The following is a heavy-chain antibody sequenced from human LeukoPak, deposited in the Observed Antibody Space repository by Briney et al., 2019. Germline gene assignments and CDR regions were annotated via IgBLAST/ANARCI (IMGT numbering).Heavy chain of an antibody. J-gene: IGHJ4*02. CDR3: SRNGLVDFDY. CDR2: IRRRAYGGAA. V-gene: IGHV3-49*04. Sequence: PGQSLRLSCTTSGFSFDDFAMSWVRQPAGKGLEWGGFIRRRAYGGAAEYAASVKGRFIISRDDSKGIAYLQMNSLKTEDTAVYYCSRNGLVDFDYWGQGSRVIVSP. CDR1: GFSFDDFA.